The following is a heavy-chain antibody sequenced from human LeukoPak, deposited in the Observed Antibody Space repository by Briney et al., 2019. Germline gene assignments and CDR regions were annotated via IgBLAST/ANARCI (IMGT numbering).Heavy chain of an antibody. Sequence: ASVKVSCKASGYTFTGYYMHWVRQAPGQGLEWMGYIYPNSGATKYEKKFQGRVTMTRDTSISTAYMELSGLRSDDTAVYYCGTLLSNGPFDYWGQGSLVTVSS. CDR3: GTLLSNGPFDY. CDR2: IYPNSGAT. CDR1: GYTFTGYY. V-gene: IGHV1-2*02. J-gene: IGHJ4*02.